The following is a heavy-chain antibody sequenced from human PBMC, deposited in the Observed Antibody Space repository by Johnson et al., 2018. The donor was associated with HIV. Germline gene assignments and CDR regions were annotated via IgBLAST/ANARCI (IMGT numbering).Heavy chain of an antibody. V-gene: IGHV3-9*01. CDR2: ISWNSGSI. Sequence: VQLVESGGGVVQPGRSLRLSCVASRFTFSSYAMHWVRQAPGKGLEWVSGISWNSGSIGYADSVKGRFTISRDNAKNSLYLQMNSLRAEDTALYYCAKEPVVVIHAGGAFDIWGQGTMVTVSS. CDR3: AKEPVVVIHAGGAFDI. J-gene: IGHJ3*02. D-gene: IGHD3-22*01. CDR1: RFTFSSYA.